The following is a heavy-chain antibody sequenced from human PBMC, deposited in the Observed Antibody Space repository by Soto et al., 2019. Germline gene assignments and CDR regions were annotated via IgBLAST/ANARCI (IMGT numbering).Heavy chain of an antibody. Sequence: QLQLQESGPGLVKPSETLSLTCTVSGGSISSSSYYWGWIRQPPGKGLEWIGSIYYSGSTYYNPSLKSRVTISVDTSKNQFSLKLSSVTAADTAVYYCARHGNIVVVPAADYWGQGTLVTVSS. D-gene: IGHD2-2*01. CDR3: ARHGNIVVVPAADY. CDR1: GGSISSSSYY. V-gene: IGHV4-39*01. CDR2: IYYSGST. J-gene: IGHJ4*02.